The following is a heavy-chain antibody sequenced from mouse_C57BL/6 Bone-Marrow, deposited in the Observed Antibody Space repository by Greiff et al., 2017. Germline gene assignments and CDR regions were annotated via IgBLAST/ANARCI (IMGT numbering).Heavy chain of an antibody. V-gene: IGHV5-17*01. CDR2: ISSGCSSI. Sequence: EVQGVESGGGLVKPGGSLKLSCAASGLPFSDYGMHWVRQAPGKGLVWVAYISSGCSSIYYADTVKGRFTISRDNAKNTLFLQMTSLRSEDTAVYYCAKLGSYWCIDVWGTGTTVTVSS. J-gene: IGHJ1*03. CDR3: AKLGSYWCIDV. D-gene: IGHD4-1*01. CDR1: GLPFSDYG.